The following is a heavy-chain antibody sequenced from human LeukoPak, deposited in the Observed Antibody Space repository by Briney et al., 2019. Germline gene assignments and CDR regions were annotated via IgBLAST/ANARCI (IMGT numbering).Heavy chain of an antibody. D-gene: IGHD2-15*01. CDR3: ARKRGGCSGGSCSGGYYYYGMDV. V-gene: IGHV1-46*01. Sequence: ASVKVSCKASGYTFTSYYMHWVRQAPGQGLEWMGIINPSGGSTSYAQKFQGRVTMTRDTSTSTVYMELSSLRSEDTAVYYCARKRGGCSGGSCSGGYYYYGMDVWGQGTTVTVSS. CDR2: INPSGGST. CDR1: GYTFTSYY. J-gene: IGHJ6*02.